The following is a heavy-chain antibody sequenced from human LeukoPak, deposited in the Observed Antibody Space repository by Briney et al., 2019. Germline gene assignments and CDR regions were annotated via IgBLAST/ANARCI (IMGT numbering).Heavy chain of an antibody. D-gene: IGHD2-21*02. CDR1: GFTFSSYA. Sequence: GGSLRLSCAASGFTFSSYAMSWVRQAPGKGLEWVSAISGSGDSTYYADSVKGRFTISRDNSKNTLYLQMNSLKTEDTAVYYCTTDYRFVVVVTVWGQGTLVTVSS. CDR3: TTDYRFVVVVTV. J-gene: IGHJ4*02. CDR2: ISGSGDST. V-gene: IGHV3-23*01.